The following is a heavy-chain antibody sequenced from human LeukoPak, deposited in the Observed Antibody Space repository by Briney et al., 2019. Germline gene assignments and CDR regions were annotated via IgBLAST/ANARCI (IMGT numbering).Heavy chain of an antibody. D-gene: IGHD7-27*01. CDR2: TYYRSKWYN. CDR1: GDSVSSNRGA. J-gene: IGHJ6*02. CDR3: ARETGDRYYYYGMDV. Sequence: SETLPLTCAISGDSVSSNRGAWNWIRQSPSRGLEWPGRTYYRSKWYNDYAVSVKSRITINPDTSKNQFSLQLNSVTPEDTAVYYCARETGDRYYYYGMDVWGQGTTVTVSS. V-gene: IGHV6-1*01.